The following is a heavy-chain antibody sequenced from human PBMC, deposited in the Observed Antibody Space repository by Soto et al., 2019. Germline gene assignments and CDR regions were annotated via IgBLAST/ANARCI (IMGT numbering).Heavy chain of an antibody. V-gene: IGHV1-69*13. Sequence: GASVKVSCKASGGTFSSYAISWVRQAPGQGLEWMGGIIPIFGTANYAQKFQGRVTITADESTSTAYMELRSLRSDDTAVYYCARDYDYLWGSPQSYNYGMDVWGQGTTVTVSS. CDR1: GGTFSSYA. CDR3: ARDYDYLWGSPQSYNYGMDV. CDR2: IIPIFGTA. J-gene: IGHJ6*02. D-gene: IGHD3-16*01.